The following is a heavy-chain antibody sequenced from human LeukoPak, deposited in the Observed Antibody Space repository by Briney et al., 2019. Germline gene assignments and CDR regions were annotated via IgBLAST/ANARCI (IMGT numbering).Heavy chain of an antibody. D-gene: IGHD6-13*01. Sequence: SETLSLTCTVSGGSISSGDYYWSWIRQPPGKGLEWIVYIYYSGSTYYNPSLKSRVTISVDTSKNQFSLKLSSVTAADTAVYYCARVGIAAAGTDLIDYWGQGTLVTVSS. CDR1: GGSISSGDYY. CDR3: ARVGIAAAGTDLIDY. J-gene: IGHJ4*02. CDR2: IYYSGST. V-gene: IGHV4-30-4*01.